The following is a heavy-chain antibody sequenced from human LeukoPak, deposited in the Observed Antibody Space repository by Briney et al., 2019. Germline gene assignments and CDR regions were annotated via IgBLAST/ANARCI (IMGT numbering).Heavy chain of an antibody. V-gene: IGHV4-59*11. D-gene: IGHD4-11*01. Sequence: SETLSLTCTVSGGTISSHYWRWIRQPPGKGLEWIGYIYYSGSSNYNPPLKSGVTISVDTSKNQFSLKLSSVTAADTAVYYCARVGYSNSYYYYYMDVWGKGTTVTVSS. J-gene: IGHJ6*03. CDR1: GGTISSHY. CDR2: IYYSGSS. CDR3: ARVGYSNSYYYYYMDV.